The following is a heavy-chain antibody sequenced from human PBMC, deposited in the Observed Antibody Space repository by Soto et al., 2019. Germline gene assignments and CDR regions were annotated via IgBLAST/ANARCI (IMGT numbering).Heavy chain of an antibody. Sequence: PRLSCAASGFIFSSYTMHWVRQAPGKGLEWVGVITYDGSNQYYADSVKGRFTISRDNSRNMLFLQMNSLRPDDTAVYYCARAPSGSYPEFDYWGQGTLVTVSS. CDR3: ARAPSGSYPEFDY. CDR1: GFIFSSYT. V-gene: IGHV3-30-3*01. D-gene: IGHD1-26*01. CDR2: ITYDGSNQ. J-gene: IGHJ4*02.